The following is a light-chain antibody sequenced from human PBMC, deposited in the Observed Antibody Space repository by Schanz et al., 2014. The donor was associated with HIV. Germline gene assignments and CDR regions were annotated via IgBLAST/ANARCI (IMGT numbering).Light chain of an antibody. CDR3: STWDDSLNGWV. V-gene: IGLV1-44*01. CDR1: NSNIGSNNA. J-gene: IGLJ3*02. Sequence: QSVLTQPPSASGTPGQRVTLSCSGSNSNIGSNNAVNWYQQVPGTAPKLIIQASNQRPSGVPDRFSGSKSGTSASLAISGLQSEDEADYFCSTWDDSLNGWVFGGGTKVTVL. CDR2: ASN.